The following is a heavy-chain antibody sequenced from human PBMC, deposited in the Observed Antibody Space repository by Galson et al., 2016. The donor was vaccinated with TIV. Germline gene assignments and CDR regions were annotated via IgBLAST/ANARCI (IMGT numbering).Heavy chain of an antibody. D-gene: IGHD6-13*01. V-gene: IGHV3-74*01. CDR3: SRGVGRAIAAAGFRWLDP. CDR2: INSDGNRR. CDR1: GFTFSSHW. Sequence: SLRLSCAASGFTFSSHWMHWVRQSPGKGLVWVSRINSDGNRRTYADSVMGRFTISRDNAKNILYLQLNSLRVEDTAVYYCSRGVGRAIAAAGFRWLDPWGQGTQVIVSS. J-gene: IGHJ5*02.